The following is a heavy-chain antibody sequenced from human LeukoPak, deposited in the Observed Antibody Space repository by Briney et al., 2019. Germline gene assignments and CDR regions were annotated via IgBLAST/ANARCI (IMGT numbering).Heavy chain of an antibody. CDR1: GGSISSGDYY. J-gene: IGHJ5*01. CDR2: IYYSGST. Sequence: SETLSLTCTVSGGSISSGDYYWSWIRQPPGKGLEWIGYIYYSGSTYYNPSLKSRVTISVDTSKNQSCLKLSSVTAADTAVYYCARWFGEDQESWFDSWGQGTLVTVSS. V-gene: IGHV4-30-4*01. D-gene: IGHD3-10*01. CDR3: ARWFGEDQESWFDS.